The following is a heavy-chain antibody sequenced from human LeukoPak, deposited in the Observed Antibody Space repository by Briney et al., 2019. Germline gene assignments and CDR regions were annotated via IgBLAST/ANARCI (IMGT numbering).Heavy chain of an antibody. CDR2: INPNSGGT. CDR1: GYTFTGYY. Sequence: GASVKVSCKASGYTFTGYYMHWVRQAPGQGLEWMGWINPNSGGTNYAQKFQGRVTMTRDTSISTAYMELSRLRSDDTAVYYCAKEGGGAAAGLDYWGQGTLVTVSS. CDR3: AKEGGGAAAGLDY. D-gene: IGHD6-13*01. J-gene: IGHJ4*02. V-gene: IGHV1-2*02.